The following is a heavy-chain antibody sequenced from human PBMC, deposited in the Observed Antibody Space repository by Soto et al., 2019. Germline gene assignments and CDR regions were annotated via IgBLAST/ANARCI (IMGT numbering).Heavy chain of an antibody. Sequence: EVQLLESGGGLVQPGGSLRLSCAASGFTFSSYSMSWVCQAPGKGLEWVSAITAGAESTFYADSVRGRFTISRDNSKNTVSLQLSGLRAEDTAIYYCTQGPDYDAYVRDSWGQGTLVTVSS. J-gene: IGHJ4*02. CDR1: GFTFSSYS. CDR2: ITAGAEST. V-gene: IGHV3-23*01. D-gene: IGHD4-17*01. CDR3: TQGPDYDAYVRDS.